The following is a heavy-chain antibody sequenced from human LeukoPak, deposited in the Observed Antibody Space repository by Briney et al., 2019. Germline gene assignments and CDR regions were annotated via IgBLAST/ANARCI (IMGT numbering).Heavy chain of an antibody. D-gene: IGHD5-12*01. Sequence: PSETLSLTCTVSGGSISSYYWSWIRQPPGEGLEWIGYIYYSGSTNYNPSLKSRVTISVDTSKNQFSLKLSSVTAADTAVYYCARERSGYDWLLDYWGQGTLVTVSS. V-gene: IGHV4-59*01. CDR3: ARERSGYDWLLDY. CDR2: IYYSGST. CDR1: GGSISSYY. J-gene: IGHJ4*02.